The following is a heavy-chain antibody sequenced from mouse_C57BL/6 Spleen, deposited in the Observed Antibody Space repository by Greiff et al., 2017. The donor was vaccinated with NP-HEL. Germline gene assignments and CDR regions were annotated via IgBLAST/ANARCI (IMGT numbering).Heavy chain of an antibody. D-gene: IGHD1-1*01. V-gene: IGHV14-1*01. Sequence: VQLKESGAELVRPGASVKLSCTASGFNIKDYYMHWVKQRPEQGLEWIGRIDPEDGDTEYAPKFQGKATMTADTSSNTAYLQLSSLTSEDTAVYYCTTKVLVDYYAMDYWGQGTSVTVSS. CDR2: IDPEDGDT. J-gene: IGHJ4*01. CDR3: TTKVLVDYYAMDY. CDR1: GFNIKDYY.